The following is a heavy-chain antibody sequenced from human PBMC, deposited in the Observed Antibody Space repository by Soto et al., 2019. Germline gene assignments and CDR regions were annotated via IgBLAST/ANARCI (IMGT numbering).Heavy chain of an antibody. J-gene: IGHJ5*02. CDR1: GYTFTSYG. CDR2: INAYSTYT. V-gene: IGHV1-18*01. Sequence: QVQLVQSGAEVKKPGASVKVSCKASGYTFTSYGFSWVRQAPGQGLEWMGWINAYSTYTDYAQNLQGRVTMTTDRTKSTAYMELRSLRSDDTAVYYCARDDSSGPGRFDPWGQGTLVTVSS. CDR3: ARDDSSGPGRFDP. D-gene: IGHD3-22*01.